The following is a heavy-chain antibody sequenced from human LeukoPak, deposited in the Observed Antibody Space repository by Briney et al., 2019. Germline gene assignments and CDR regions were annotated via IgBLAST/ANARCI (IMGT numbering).Heavy chain of an antibody. CDR1: GGSIRSYY. CDR2: ISYSAYT. Sequence: SETLSLTCTVSGGSIRSYYWSWIRQAPGKGLEWIGFISYSAYTSYSPSLKSRVPISVDSSKSQFSLRLSSMTAADTAIYYCARGRNDNGGMFFDSWAQGTLVTVSS. V-gene: IGHV4-59*01. CDR3: ARGRNDNGGMFFDS. J-gene: IGHJ4*02. D-gene: IGHD4-23*01.